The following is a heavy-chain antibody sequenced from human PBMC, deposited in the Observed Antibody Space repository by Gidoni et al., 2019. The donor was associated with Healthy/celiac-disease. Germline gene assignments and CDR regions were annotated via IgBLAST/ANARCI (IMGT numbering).Heavy chain of an antibody. V-gene: IGHV3-21*01. CDR3: ARDIGDSSGWSSNFDY. Sequence: EVQLVESGGGLVKPGGSLRLSCAASGFTFSSYSMNWVRQAPGKGLEWVSSISSSSSYIYYADSVKGRFTISRDNAKNSLYLQMNSLRAEDTAVYYCARDIGDSSGWSSNFDYWGQGTLVTVSS. J-gene: IGHJ4*02. CDR2: ISSSSSYI. D-gene: IGHD6-19*01. CDR1: GFTFSSYS.